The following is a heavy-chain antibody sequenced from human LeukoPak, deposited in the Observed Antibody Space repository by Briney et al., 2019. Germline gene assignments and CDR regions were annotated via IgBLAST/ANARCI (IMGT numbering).Heavy chain of an antibody. CDR1: GFTFSRYW. J-gene: IGHJ4*02. CDR3: ARLQGSGSYYQTTDY. Sequence: GGSLRLSCAASGFTFSRYWMSWVRQAPGKGLEWVANIKQDGSERYYVDSVKGRFTISRDNAKISLYLQMNSLRAEDTAVYYCARLQGSGSYYQTTDYWGQGTLVTVSS. V-gene: IGHV3-7*01. CDR2: IKQDGSER. D-gene: IGHD3-10*02.